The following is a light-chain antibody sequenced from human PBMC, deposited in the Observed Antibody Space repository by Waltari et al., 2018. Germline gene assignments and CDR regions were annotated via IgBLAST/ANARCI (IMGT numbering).Light chain of an antibody. CDR3: QQYYTTPCT. V-gene: IGKV4-1*01. J-gene: IGKJ2*02. Sequence: DIVLTQSPDSLTWSLGEGATVGCRSGQSVLSSTNSNNYLAWDQHRPGQPPKLRFYWAATRVSGVPDRFDGSGSGTESTLTIRSLQAEDVAVYYCQQYYTTPCTFGQGTRLEIQ. CDR2: WAA. CDR1: QSVLSSTNSNNY.